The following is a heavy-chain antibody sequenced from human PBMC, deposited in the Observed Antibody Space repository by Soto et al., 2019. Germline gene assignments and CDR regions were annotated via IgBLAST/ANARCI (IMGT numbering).Heavy chain of an antibody. D-gene: IGHD3-10*01. CDR1: GFTFSNAW. Sequence: EVQLVESGGGLVKPGGSLRLSCAASGFTFSNAWMNWVRQAPGKGLEWVGRIKSKTDGGTTDYAAPVKGRFTISRDDSKNTLYLQMNSLKTEDTAVYYCTTRGITMVRGLYYYGMDVWGQGTTVTVSS. CDR2: IKSKTDGGTT. V-gene: IGHV3-15*07. J-gene: IGHJ6*02. CDR3: TTRGITMVRGLYYYGMDV.